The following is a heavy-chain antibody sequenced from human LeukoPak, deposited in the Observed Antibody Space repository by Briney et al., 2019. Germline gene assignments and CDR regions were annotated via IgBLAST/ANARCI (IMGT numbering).Heavy chain of an antibody. Sequence: GGSLRLSCVASGFIFNNYEMNWVRQAPGKGLEWVSYISSTGRTIYYADSVKGRFTFCRDNSRNTLSLQMNSLRAEDTAVYYCVKERGPFDAFDIWGQGTMVTVSS. CDR1: GFIFNNYE. CDR2: ISSTGRTI. CDR3: VKERGPFDAFDI. V-gene: IGHV3-48*03. J-gene: IGHJ3*02.